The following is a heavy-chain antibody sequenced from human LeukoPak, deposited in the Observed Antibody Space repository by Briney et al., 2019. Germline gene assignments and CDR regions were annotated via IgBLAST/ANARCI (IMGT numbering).Heavy chain of an antibody. Sequence: QPGGSLRLSCAASGFTFSSYWMHWVRQAPGKGLVWVSRINTDGSRTSSADSVKGRFTISRDNAKNTLYLQMNSLRAEDTAVYYGATDLFSYYDSSGPDYWGQGTLVTVSS. CDR2: INTDGSRT. V-gene: IGHV3-74*01. D-gene: IGHD3-22*01. CDR3: ATDLFSYYDSSGPDY. CDR1: GFTFSSYW. J-gene: IGHJ4*02.